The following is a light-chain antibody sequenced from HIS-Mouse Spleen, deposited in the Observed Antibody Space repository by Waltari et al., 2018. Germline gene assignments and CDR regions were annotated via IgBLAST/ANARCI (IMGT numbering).Light chain of an antibody. J-gene: IGLJ3*02. CDR3: NSRDSSGNHWV. Sequence: SSELTQDLAVSVALGQTVRITCQGDSLRSYYASWYQQKPGQAPLLVIYGKTNRPSGIPDRCAGSSSGNTASLTITGAQAEDEADYYCNSRDSSGNHWVFGGGTKLTVL. V-gene: IGLV3-19*01. CDR2: GKT. CDR1: SLRSYY.